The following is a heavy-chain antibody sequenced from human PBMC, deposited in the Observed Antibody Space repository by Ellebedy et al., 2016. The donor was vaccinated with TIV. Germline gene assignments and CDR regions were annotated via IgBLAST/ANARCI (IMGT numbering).Heavy chain of an antibody. CDR1: GFTFSRYA. D-gene: IGHD6-13*01. CDR3: AKEATAAGTAIFHL. V-gene: IGHV3-23*01. J-gene: IGHJ2*01. Sequence: GESLKISCEASGFTFSRYAMSWVRQAPGKGLEWVSGIRADGGQPHYPASARGRFTISRDNSKKTVYLQIKNLRAEDTAVYYCAKEATAAGTAIFHLWGRGTRVIVSS. CDR2: IRADGGQP.